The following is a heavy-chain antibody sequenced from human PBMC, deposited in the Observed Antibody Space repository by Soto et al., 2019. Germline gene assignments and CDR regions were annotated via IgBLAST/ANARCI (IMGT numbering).Heavy chain of an antibody. V-gene: IGHV1-69*13. CDR1: GDTLSHYG. CDR2: TTAILGTR. D-gene: IGHD5-18*01. Sequence: SVKVSCKASGDTLSHYGVSWVRQVPGKGLEWMGGTTAILGTRDYAQKFQGRMTITSDESTTTSHTELNSLTSDDTAVYYCAAGDSSDTGDHWGQGTLVTVSS. CDR3: AAGDSSDTGDH. J-gene: IGHJ4*02.